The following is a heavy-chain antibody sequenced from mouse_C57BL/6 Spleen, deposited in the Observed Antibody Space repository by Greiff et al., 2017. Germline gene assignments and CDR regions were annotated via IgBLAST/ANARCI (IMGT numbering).Heavy chain of an antibody. CDR3: ARGSYYYGSSYEDY. D-gene: IGHD1-1*01. CDR2: IDPSDSYT. Sequence: VQLQQPGAELVMPGASVKLSCKASGYTFTSYWMHWVKQRPGQGLEWIGEIDPSDSYTNYNQKFKGQSTLTVDKSSSTAYMQLSSLTSEDAAVYYCARGSYYYGSSYEDYWVQGTTLTVSS. CDR1: GYTFTSYW. J-gene: IGHJ2*01. V-gene: IGHV1-69*01.